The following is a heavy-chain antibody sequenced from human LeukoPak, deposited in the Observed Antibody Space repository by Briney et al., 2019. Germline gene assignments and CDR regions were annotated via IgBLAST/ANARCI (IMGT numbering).Heavy chain of an antibody. J-gene: IGHJ5*02. Sequence: ASVKVSCKASGYTFTSYGISWVRQAPGQGLEWMGWINAYNGNTNYAQKLQGRVTMTTDTSTSTAYMELRSLRSDDTAVYYCARDSPGIAAPEGRGRFDPWGQGTLVTVSS. CDR3: ARDSPGIAAPEGRGRFDP. V-gene: IGHV1-18*01. D-gene: IGHD6-13*01. CDR2: INAYNGNT. CDR1: GYTFTSYG.